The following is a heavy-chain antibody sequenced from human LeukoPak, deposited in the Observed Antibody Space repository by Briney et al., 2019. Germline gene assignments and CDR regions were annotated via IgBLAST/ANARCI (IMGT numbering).Heavy chain of an antibody. V-gene: IGHV3-74*01. Sequence: PGGSLRLSCAASGFTFSNYWMDSVRQAPGKGLVWISRLNSDGSTTSYADSVKGRFTISRDNAKNTLYLQMNSLRAEDTAVYYCTRYSGSYYGFDYWGQGTLVTVSS. CDR2: LNSDGSTT. CDR1: GFTFSNYW. D-gene: IGHD1-26*01. CDR3: TRYSGSYYGFDY. J-gene: IGHJ4*02.